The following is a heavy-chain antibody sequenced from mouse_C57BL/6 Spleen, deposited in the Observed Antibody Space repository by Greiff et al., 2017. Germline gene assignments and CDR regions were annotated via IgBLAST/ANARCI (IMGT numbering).Heavy chain of an antibody. Sequence: EVKVVESGGGLVKPGGSLKLSCAASGFTFSDYGMYWVRQAPEKGLEWVAYISSGSSTIYYADTVKGRFTISRDNAKNTLVLQMTSLMSEDAAMYYCARRYYGSFSWFAYWGQGTLVTVSA. J-gene: IGHJ3*01. CDR2: ISSGSSTI. D-gene: IGHD1-1*01. V-gene: IGHV5-17*01. CDR1: GFTFSDYG. CDR3: ARRYYGSFSWFAY.